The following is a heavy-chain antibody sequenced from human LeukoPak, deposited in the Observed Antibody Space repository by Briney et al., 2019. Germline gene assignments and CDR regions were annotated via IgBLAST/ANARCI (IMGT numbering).Heavy chain of an antibody. J-gene: IGHJ4*02. V-gene: IGHV1-18*01. CDR3: ARDVLWAAADLPDY. CDR2: ISDYTGKR. Sequence: ASVKVSCKASGYTFSSYGIAWVRQAPGQGPEWMGWISDYTGKRNYAQKLQGRVTMTTDTSTSTAYMELRSLRSDDTAVYYCARDVLWAAADLPDYWGQGTLVTVSS. D-gene: IGHD6-13*01. CDR1: GYTFSSYG.